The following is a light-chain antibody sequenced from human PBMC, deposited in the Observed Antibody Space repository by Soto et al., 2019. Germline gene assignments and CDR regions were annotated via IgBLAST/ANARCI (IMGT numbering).Light chain of an antibody. CDR2: ESS. V-gene: IGKV3-15*01. J-gene: IGKJ4*01. Sequence: EIVMTQSPATLSLSPGERATLSCRASQSVYSNLAWYQQKPGQTPRLLICESSTRATGIPARFSGGGSGTEFTLTISSLQSEDFADYFCQQYQSWPLTFGGGTKVEIK. CDR1: QSVYSN. CDR3: QQYQSWPLT.